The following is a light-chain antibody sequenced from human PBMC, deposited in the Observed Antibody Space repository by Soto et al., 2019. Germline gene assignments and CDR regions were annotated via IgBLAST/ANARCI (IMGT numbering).Light chain of an antibody. CDR3: NSYTTSSTLL. V-gene: IGLV2-18*02. Sequence: QSALTQPPSVSGSPGQTVTISCTGTGSDVGSYSRISWYQQPPGTAPKLIIYEVSHRPPGVPDRFSGSQSGSTASLTISGLQAEDEGDYYCNSYTTSSTLLFGGGTKVTVL. CDR1: GSDVGSYSR. CDR2: EVS. J-gene: IGLJ2*01.